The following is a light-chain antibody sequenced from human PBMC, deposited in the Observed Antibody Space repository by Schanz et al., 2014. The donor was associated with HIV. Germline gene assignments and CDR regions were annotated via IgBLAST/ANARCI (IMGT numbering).Light chain of an antibody. CDR1: LSISSRS. V-gene: IGKV3-20*01. J-gene: IGKJ1*01. CDR3: QQYNSYPWT. CDR2: GVS. Sequence: EIVLTQSPGILSLSPGERATLSCRASLSISSRSLAWYQQNPGQTPRLLIYGVSSRAAGIPDRFSGSGSGTDFTLTINRLEPDDLATYFCQQYNSYPWTFGQGTKVQ.